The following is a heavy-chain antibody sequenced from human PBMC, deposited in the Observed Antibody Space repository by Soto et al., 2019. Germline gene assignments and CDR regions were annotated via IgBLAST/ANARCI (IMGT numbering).Heavy chain of an antibody. Sequence: LRLSCAASGFTFSNYDINWVRQAPGKGPEWISHISSSGGIIYYADSVKGRFTISRDNAKNSLYLQMNSLRGEDTAVYYCAREGSVSSSDYYAYFYGMDVGGQGPRVTVSS. J-gene: IGHJ6*02. CDR1: GFTFSNYD. D-gene: IGHD3-22*01. V-gene: IGHV3-48*03. CDR2: ISSSGGII. CDR3: AREGSVSSSDYYAYFYGMDV.